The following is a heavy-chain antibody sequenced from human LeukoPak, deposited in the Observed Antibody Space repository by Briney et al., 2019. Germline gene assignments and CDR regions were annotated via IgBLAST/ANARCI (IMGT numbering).Heavy chain of an antibody. Sequence: GASVKVSCKASGYTFTSYTMHWVRQAPGQRLEWMGWSNAGNGNTKYSQEFQGRVTITADESTSTAYMELSSLRSEDTAVYYCARLAVADADYWGQGALVTVSS. D-gene: IGHD6-19*01. CDR3: ARLAVADADY. J-gene: IGHJ4*02. CDR2: SNAGNGNT. CDR1: GYTFTSYT. V-gene: IGHV1-3*02.